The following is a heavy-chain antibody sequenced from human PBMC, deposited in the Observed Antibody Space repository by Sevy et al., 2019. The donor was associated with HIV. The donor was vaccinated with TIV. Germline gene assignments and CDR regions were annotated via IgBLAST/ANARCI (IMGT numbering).Heavy chain of an antibody. D-gene: IGHD2-15*01. CDR3: ARDKGGTHFDY. V-gene: IGHV3-21*01. CDR2: ISSSSSYI. CDR1: GFTFSSYS. Sequence: GGSLRLSCAASGFTFSSYSMNWVRQAPGKGLEWVSSISSSSSYIYYADSVKGRFTISRDNAKNSLYLQMNSLRAEVTAVYYCARDKGGTHFDYWGQGTLVTVSS. J-gene: IGHJ4*02.